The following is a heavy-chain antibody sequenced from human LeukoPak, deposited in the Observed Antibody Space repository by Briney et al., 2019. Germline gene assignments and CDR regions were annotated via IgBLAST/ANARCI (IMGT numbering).Heavy chain of an antibody. CDR3: VGDSTGGYLGY. CDR1: GFTDSRHY. CDR2: IYSAGST. Sequence: GGSLRLFCAASGFTDSRHYITWLRQAPGKGLEWVSLIYSAGSTYYADFVKGRFTISRDNSKDTMYLQMTSLRAEDTAGDYCVGDSTGGYLGYWGQGTLVTVSS. J-gene: IGHJ4*02. V-gene: IGHV3-66*01. D-gene: IGHD2-8*02.